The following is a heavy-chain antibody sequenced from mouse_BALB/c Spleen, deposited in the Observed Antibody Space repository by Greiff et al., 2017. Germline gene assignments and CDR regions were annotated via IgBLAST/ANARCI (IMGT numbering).Heavy chain of an antibody. Sequence: VQLQQSGTVLARPGASVKMSCKASGYTFTSYWMHWVKQRPGQGLEWIGAIYPGNSDTSYNQKFKGKAKLTAVTSTSTAYMELSSLTNEDSAVYYCTREGITSPAWFAYWGQGTLVTVSA. D-gene: IGHD2-4*01. J-gene: IGHJ3*01. CDR1: GYTFTSYW. CDR2: IYPGNSDT. V-gene: IGHV1-5*01. CDR3: TREGITSPAWFAY.